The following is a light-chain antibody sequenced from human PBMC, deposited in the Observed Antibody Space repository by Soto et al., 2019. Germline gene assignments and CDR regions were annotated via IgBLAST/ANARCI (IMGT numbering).Light chain of an antibody. CDR1: QSFRAM. Sequence: VCTSGPLTLYTSYGXTXTLSXRASQSFRAMLAGYHQKPGHAPRLLIYDAYNRATAIPPRCSGSRAGTDFTLTNSSLEPEDGAVYYCQQRIKYPRTFSQGTRMDIK. V-gene: IGKV3-11*01. J-gene: IGKJ5*01. CDR3: QQRIKYPRT. CDR2: DAY.